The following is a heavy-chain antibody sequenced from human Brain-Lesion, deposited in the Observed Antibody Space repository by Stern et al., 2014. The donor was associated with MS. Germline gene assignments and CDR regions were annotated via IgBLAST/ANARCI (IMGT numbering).Heavy chain of an antibody. Sequence: QVQLQESGPGLVKPSETLSLTCTISSGSISSKNCYWGWVRQPPGKGLEWVGSVYYNGRTYYNLTLKSRITISVDTSKNQFSLKLPSVTAADTAIYYCARHVQQIMPADPISGMDVWGHGTTVTVSS. D-gene: IGHD2-2*01. CDR2: VYYNGRT. J-gene: IGHJ6*02. CDR1: SGSISSKNCY. V-gene: IGHV4-39*01. CDR3: ARHVQQIMPADPISGMDV.